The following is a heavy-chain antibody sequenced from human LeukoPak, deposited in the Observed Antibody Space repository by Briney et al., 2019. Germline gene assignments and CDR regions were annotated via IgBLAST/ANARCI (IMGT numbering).Heavy chain of an antibody. CDR3: ARQGNNWFDP. CDR2: ISSSSNYT. Sequence: GGSLRLPCAASGFTFSDHYMDWVRQAPGKGLEWVSYISSSSNYTNYADSVKGRFTISRDNAKNSLYLQMNSLTAEDTAVYYCARQGNNWFDPWGQGTLVTVSS. CDR1: GFTFSDHY. J-gene: IGHJ5*02. V-gene: IGHV3-11*06.